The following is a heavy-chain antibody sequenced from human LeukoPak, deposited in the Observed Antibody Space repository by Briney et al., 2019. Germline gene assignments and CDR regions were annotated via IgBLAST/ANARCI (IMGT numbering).Heavy chain of an antibody. Sequence: GGSLRLSCAASGFNFADSAMSWVRQTPRKGLEWVSLISFNGRNTYYGDSAKGRFTISRDNSKDTVYLQMNSLRAEDTAIFYCARDIELSTWGPGTMVTVSS. CDR3: ARDIELST. CDR1: GFNFADSA. CDR2: ISFNGRNT. V-gene: IGHV3-23*01. J-gene: IGHJ3*01. D-gene: IGHD5-12*01.